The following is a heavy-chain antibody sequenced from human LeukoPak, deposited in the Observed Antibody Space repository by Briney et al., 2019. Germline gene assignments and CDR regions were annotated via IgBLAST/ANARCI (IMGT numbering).Heavy chain of an antibody. CDR2: ISSSSSYI. CDR1: GFTFSSYS. Sequence: GGSLRLSCAASGFTFSSYSMNWVRQAPGKGLEWVSSISSSSSYIYYADSVKGRFTISRDNSKNTLYLQMNSLRAEDTAVYYCAKDRPDPIAARWPYYFDYWGQGTLVTVSS. J-gene: IGHJ4*02. D-gene: IGHD6-6*01. CDR3: AKDRPDPIAARWPYYFDY. V-gene: IGHV3-21*04.